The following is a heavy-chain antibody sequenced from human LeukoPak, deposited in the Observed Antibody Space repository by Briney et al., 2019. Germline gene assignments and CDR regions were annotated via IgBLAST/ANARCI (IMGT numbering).Heavy chain of an antibody. J-gene: IGHJ3*02. CDR1: GYTFTSYG. CDR3: ASVGGGYGDYPGAFDI. D-gene: IGHD4-17*01. Sequence: GASVKVSCKASGYTFTSYGISRVRQAPGQGLEWMGRIIPILGIANYAQKFQGRVTITADKSTSTAYMELSSLRSEDTAVYYCASVGGGYGDYPGAFDIWGQGTMVTVSS. V-gene: IGHV1-69*04. CDR2: IIPILGIA.